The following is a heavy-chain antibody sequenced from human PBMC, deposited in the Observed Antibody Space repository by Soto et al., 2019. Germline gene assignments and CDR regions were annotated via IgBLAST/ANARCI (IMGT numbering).Heavy chain of an antibody. CDR3: ASSPDSLLLHWFDP. D-gene: IGHD3-22*01. V-gene: IGHV4-31*03. Sequence: QVQLQESGPGLVKPSQTLSLTCTVSGGSISSGGYYWSWIRQHPGKGLEWIGYIYYSGSTYYNPSLTSRVTISVDTSKNQFSLKLSSVTAADTAVYYCASSPDSLLLHWFDPWGQGTLVTVSS. J-gene: IGHJ5*02. CDR2: IYYSGST. CDR1: GGSISSGGYY.